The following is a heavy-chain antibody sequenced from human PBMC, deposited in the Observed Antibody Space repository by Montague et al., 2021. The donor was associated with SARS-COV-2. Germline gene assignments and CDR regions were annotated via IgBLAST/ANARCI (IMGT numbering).Heavy chain of an antibody. CDR2: INHSGST. V-gene: IGHV4-34*01. D-gene: IGHD1-1*01. J-gene: IGHJ6*02. CDR1: GGSFSDYY. CDR3: ARERQGNYFHYYGLDV. Sequence: SETLSLTCAVYGGSFSDYYWSWIRQPPGKGLEWMGEINHSGSTGYNPSLKSRVTISVDTSKNQFSLRLTSVTAVDTAVYYCARERQGNYFHYYGLDVWGQGTTVTVSS.